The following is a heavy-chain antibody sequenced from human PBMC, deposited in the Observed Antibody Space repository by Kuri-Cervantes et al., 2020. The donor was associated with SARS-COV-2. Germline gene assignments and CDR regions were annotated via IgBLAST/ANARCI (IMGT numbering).Heavy chain of an antibody. CDR2: IYYSGST. CDR3: ARGRGYHDSSGYYFDS. Sequence: SETLSLTCTVSGGSISSGGYYWSWIRQHPGKGLEWIGYIYYSGSTYYNPSLKSRVTISVDTSKNQFSLKLTSVTAADTAVYFCARGRGYHDSSGYYFDSWGQGTLVTVSS. V-gene: IGHV4-31*03. D-gene: IGHD3-22*01. CDR1: GGSISSGGYY. J-gene: IGHJ4*02.